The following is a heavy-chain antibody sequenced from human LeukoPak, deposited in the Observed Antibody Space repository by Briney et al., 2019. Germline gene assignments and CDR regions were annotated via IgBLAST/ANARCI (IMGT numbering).Heavy chain of an antibody. CDR1: GFTFSSYA. CDR3: ARDRFGELLYGGWFDP. D-gene: IGHD3-10*01. J-gene: IGHJ5*02. CDR2: ISYDGSNK. Sequence: GGSLRLSCAASGFTFSSYAMYWVRQAPGKGPEWVAVISYDGSNKYYADSVKGRFTISRDNSKNTLYLQMNSLRAEDTAVYYCARDRFGELLYGGWFDPWGQGTLVTVSS. V-gene: IGHV3-30-3*01.